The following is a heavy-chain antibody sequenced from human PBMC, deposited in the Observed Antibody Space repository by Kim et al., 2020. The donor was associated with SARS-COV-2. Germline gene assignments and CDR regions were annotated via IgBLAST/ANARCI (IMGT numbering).Heavy chain of an antibody. Sequence: GGSLRLSCAASGFTFSTYWMHWVRQVPGKGLVWVSRIHSDGSSTSYADYVKGRFTISRDNAKNTLYLQMNSLRAEDTGVYYCARVPAGSSVAGNYGIDVWGQGTTVTVSS. CDR3: ARVPAGSSVAGNYGIDV. J-gene: IGHJ6*02. CDR2: IHSDGSST. D-gene: IGHD6-19*01. V-gene: IGHV3-74*01. CDR1: GFTFSTYW.